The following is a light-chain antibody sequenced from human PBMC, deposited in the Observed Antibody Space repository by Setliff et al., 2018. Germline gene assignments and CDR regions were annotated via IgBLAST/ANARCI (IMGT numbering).Light chain of an antibody. Sequence: QSALTQPASVSGSPGQTITISCTGTSSDVGNYIYVSWYQQHPGRVPKLMIYDVSTRPSGISYRFSGSKSGNTASLTISGLQAEDEADYYCSSFRGGTSPFVFGTGTRSPS. J-gene: IGLJ1*01. CDR1: SSDVGNYIY. CDR3: SSFRGGTSPFV. CDR2: DVS. V-gene: IGLV2-14*03.